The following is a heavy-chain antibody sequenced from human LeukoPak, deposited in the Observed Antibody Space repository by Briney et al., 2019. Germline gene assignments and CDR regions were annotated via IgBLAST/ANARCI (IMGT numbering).Heavy chain of an antibody. CDR2: STPLNGNT. CDR3: ARELKGYGDSRRPNWFDP. J-gene: IGHJ5*02. CDR1: AYTFTNSA. Sequence: ASVKISCKASAYTFTNSAIHWVRQAPGQKLEWMGWSTPLNGNTKYAQEFQGRVTITADESTSTAYMEVSSLRSEDTAVYYCARELKGYGDSRRPNWFDPWGQGTLVTVSS. D-gene: IGHD4-17*01. V-gene: IGHV1-3*02.